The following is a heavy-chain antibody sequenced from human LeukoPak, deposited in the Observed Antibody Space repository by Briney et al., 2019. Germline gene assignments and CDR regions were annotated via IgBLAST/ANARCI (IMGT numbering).Heavy chain of an antibody. Sequence: GASVKVSCKASGYTFTGYFMHWVRQAPGQGLEWMGWINPNSGGTNYAQNFQGWVTMTRDTSISTAYMELSRLRSDDTAVYYCARDLSEQWPGAISSYWGQGTLVTVSS. D-gene: IGHD6-19*01. J-gene: IGHJ4*02. CDR1: GYTFTGYF. CDR2: INPNSGGT. CDR3: ARDLSEQWPGAISSY. V-gene: IGHV1-2*04.